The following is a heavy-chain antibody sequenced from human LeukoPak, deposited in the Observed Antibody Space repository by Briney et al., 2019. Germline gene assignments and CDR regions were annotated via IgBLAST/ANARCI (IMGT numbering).Heavy chain of an antibody. CDR3: ARSDQLLTPSDACDI. CDR2: ISAYNGNT. D-gene: IGHD2-2*01. J-gene: IGHJ3*02. Sequence: ASVKVSCKASGYTFTSYGISWVRQAPGQGLEWMGWISAYNGNTNYAQKLQGRVTMTTDTSTSTAYMELRSLRSDDTAVYYCARSDQLLTPSDACDIWGQGTMVTVSS. V-gene: IGHV1-18*01. CDR1: GYTFTSYG.